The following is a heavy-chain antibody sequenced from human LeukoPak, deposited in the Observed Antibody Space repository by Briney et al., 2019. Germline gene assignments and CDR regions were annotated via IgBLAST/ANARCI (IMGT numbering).Heavy chain of an antibody. J-gene: IGHJ4*02. V-gene: IGHV3-23*01. CDR3: AKGSSGYFFDL. CDR1: GFIFNNYG. D-gene: IGHD3-22*01. CDR2: ISNDGGGT. Sequence: GGPLRLSCAASGFIFNNYGLVWVRQAPGKGLEWVSAISNDGGGTTYADFVKGRFTISRDNSKNTLFLQMDSLRAEDTALYYCAKGSSGYFFDLWGQGTLVTVSS.